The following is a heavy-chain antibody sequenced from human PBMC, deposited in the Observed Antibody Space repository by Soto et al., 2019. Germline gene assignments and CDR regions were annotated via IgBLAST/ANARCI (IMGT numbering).Heavy chain of an antibody. D-gene: IGHD6-13*01. Sequence: EVQLVESGGGLVQPGGSLRLSCAASGFTFSSYSMNWVRQAPGTGLEWVSYISSSSSTIYYADSVKGRFNISRVNAKNSRYMQLNSLRAEDTAVYYCAREVSSSWYSYEYWGQGTLVTVSS. CDR2: ISSSSSTI. V-gene: IGHV3-48*01. J-gene: IGHJ4*02. CDR3: AREVSSSWYSYEY. CDR1: GFTFSSYS.